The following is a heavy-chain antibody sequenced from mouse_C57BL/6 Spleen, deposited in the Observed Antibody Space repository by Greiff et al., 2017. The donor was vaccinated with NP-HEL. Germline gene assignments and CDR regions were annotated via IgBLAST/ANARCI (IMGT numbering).Heavy chain of an antibody. V-gene: IGHV1-26*01. CDR3: ARIPEMDY. J-gene: IGHJ4*01. CDR1: GYTFTDYY. CDR2: INPNNGGT. Sequence: EVQLQQSGPELVKPGASVKISCKASGYTFTDYYMNWVKQSHGKSLEWIGDINPNNGGTSYNQKFKGKATLTVDKSSSTAYMELRSLTSEDSAVYYCARIPEMDYWGQGTSVTVSS.